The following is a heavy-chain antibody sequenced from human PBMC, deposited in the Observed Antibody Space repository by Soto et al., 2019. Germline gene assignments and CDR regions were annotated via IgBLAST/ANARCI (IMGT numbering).Heavy chain of an antibody. CDR2: IIPIFGTA. CDR3: ARSDSSSWYMDV. V-gene: IGHV1-69*13. J-gene: IGHJ6*02. Sequence: AVHVSRRASGGTFSSYAISWVRQAPGQGLEWMGGIIPIFGTANYAQKFQGRVTITADESTSTAYMELSSLRSEDTAVYYCARSDSSSWYMDVWGQGTTVTVSS. D-gene: IGHD6-13*01. CDR1: GGTFSSYA.